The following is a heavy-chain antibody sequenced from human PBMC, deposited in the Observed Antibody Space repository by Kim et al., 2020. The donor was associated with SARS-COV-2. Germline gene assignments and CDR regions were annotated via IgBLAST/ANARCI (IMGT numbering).Heavy chain of an antibody. CDR1: GFTFSSYS. Sequence: GGSLRLSCAASGFTFSSYSMNWVRQAPGKGLEWVSSISSSSSYIYYSDSVKGRFTISRDNAKNSLYLQMNSLRAEDTAVYYCARGNLGGNVYWGQGTLVTVSS. V-gene: IGHV3-21*01. J-gene: IGHJ4*02. D-gene: IGHD3-16*01. CDR3: ARGNLGGNVY. CDR2: ISSSSSYI.